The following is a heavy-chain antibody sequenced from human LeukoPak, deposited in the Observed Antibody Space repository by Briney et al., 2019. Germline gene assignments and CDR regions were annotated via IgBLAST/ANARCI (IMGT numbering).Heavy chain of an antibody. CDR2: IYPGDSDT. J-gene: IGHJ3*02. V-gene: IGHV5-51*01. D-gene: IGHD6-19*01. CDR1: GDSFTSYW. Sequence: GESLKISCKGSGDSFTSYWIGWVRQMPGKGLEWMGIIYPGDSDTRYSPSFQGQVTISADKSISTAYLQWSSLKASDTAMYYCARRSDSSGWPSGDDAFDIWGQGTMVTVSS. CDR3: ARRSDSSGWPSGDDAFDI.